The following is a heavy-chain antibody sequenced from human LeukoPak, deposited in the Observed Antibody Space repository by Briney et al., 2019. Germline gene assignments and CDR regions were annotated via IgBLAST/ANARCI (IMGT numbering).Heavy chain of an antibody. V-gene: IGHV3-23*01. J-gene: IGHJ4*02. D-gene: IGHD3-22*01. CDR3: AKGGSRRVLDDT. CDR2: VSGSGGST. Sequence: PGGSLRLSCAASGFTFSSYGMSWARQAPGKGLEWVSGVSGSGGSTDYAESVKGRFTISRDNSKNMQYLPMNSLRAEDTALYYCAKGGSRRVLDDTGGQGTM. CDR1: GFTFSSYG.